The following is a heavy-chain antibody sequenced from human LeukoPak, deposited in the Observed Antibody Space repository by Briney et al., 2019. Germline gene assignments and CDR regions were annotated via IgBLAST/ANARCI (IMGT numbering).Heavy chain of an antibody. D-gene: IGHD5-18*01. V-gene: IGHV3-23*01. CDR1: GFTFSSYG. J-gene: IGHJ6*03. CDR2: ISGSGGST. CDR3: AKDHGYSYVRALYYYYYYMDV. Sequence: GGSLRLSCAASGFTFSSYGMHWVRQAPGKGLEWVSAISGSGGSTYYADSVKGRFTISRDNSKNTLYLQMNSLRADDTAVCYCAKDHGYSYVRALYYYYYYMDVWGKGTTVTISS.